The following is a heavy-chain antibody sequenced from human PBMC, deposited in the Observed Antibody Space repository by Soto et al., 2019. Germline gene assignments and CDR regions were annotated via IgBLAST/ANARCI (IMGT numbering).Heavy chain of an antibody. V-gene: IGHV3-48*03. J-gene: IGHJ5*02. CDR2: ISSSGSTI. CDR3: AREIPSGFSRFDP. Sequence: PGGSLRLSCAASGFTFSSYEMNWVRQAPGKGLEWVSYISSSGSTIYYADSVKGRFTISRDNAKNSLYLQMNSLRAEDTAVYYCAREIPSGFSRFDPWGQGTLVTVSS. D-gene: IGHD3-10*01. CDR1: GFTFSSYE.